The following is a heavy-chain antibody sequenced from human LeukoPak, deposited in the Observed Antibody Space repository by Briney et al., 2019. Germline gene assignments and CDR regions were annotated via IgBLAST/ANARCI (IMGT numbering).Heavy chain of an antibody. CDR1: GVSINTYY. V-gene: IGHV4-4*09. J-gene: IGHJ4*02. CDR3: AAGPWELDF. D-gene: IGHD1-26*01. CDR2: IYNGGNT. Sequence: PSETLSLTCTVSGVSINTYYASWIRQAPGKGLEFIGFIYNGGNTNYNPSPKSRATISVDTSNNQFSLRLTSVTAADTAMYYCAAGPWELDFWGQGTLVTVSS.